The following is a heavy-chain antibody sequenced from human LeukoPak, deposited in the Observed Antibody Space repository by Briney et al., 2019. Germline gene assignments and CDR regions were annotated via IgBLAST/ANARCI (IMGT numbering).Heavy chain of an antibody. CDR3: AREDDSSGYYPDY. CDR1: GFTFSTYW. V-gene: IGHV3-74*01. J-gene: IGHJ4*02. D-gene: IGHD3-22*01. CDR2: INNDGSST. Sequence: GGSLRLSCAASGFTFSTYWMHWVRQAPGKGLVWVSRINNDGSSTDYADSVKGRFTISRDNAKNSLYLQMNSLRAEDTAVYYCAREDDSSGYYPDYWGQGTLVTVSS.